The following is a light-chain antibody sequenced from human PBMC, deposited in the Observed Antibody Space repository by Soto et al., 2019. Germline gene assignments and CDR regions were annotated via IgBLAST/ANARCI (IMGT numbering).Light chain of an antibody. V-gene: IGKV3-11*01. CDR3: QHRSIWPA. Sequence: EIVLTQSPGTLSLSPGERATLSCGASQSVSSSYLAWYQQKPGQAPRLLISDASNRASGIPARFSGSGSGTDFTLTISSLEPEDFAVYYCQHRSIWPAFGQGTRLEIK. CDR1: QSVSSSY. J-gene: IGKJ5*01. CDR2: DAS.